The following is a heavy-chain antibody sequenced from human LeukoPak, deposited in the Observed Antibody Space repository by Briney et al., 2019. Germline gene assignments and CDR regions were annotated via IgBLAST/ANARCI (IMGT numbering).Heavy chain of an antibody. J-gene: IGHJ4*02. V-gene: IGHV3-15*07. CDR1: TFTKAW. Sequence: GGSLRLSCVLSTFTKAWMNWVRQAPGKGLEWIGRVKNRGDGMATDYAAPVKGRFIISRDDSKKTVYLQMDSLKTEDTAVYFCTTEYFGGFEYWGQGTLVTVSS. CDR3: TTEYFGGFEY. D-gene: IGHD3-16*01. CDR2: VKNRGDGMAT.